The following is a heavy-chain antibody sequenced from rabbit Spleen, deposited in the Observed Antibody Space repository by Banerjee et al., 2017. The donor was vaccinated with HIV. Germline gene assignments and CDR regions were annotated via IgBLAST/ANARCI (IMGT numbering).Heavy chain of an antibody. CDR1: GFSFSSSYW. J-gene: IGHJ4*01. V-gene: IGHV1S45*01. CDR3: ARSGLSYFYYVNL. Sequence: QEQLEESGGDLVKPEGSLTLTCTASGFSFSSSYWGCWVRQAPGKGPEWIACINYGGSTYYASWAKGRFTISKTSSTTVTLQMTSLTAADTATYFCARSGLSYFYYVNLWGPGPLVTVS. D-gene: IGHD8-1*01. CDR2: INYGGST.